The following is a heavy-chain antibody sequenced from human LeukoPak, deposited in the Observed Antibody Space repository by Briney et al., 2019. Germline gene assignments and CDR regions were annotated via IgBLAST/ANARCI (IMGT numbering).Heavy chain of an antibody. Sequence: GGSLRLSRAASRFTFSSYSMNWVRQAPGKGLEWVSSISSSSSYIYYADSVKGRFTISRDNAKNSLYLQMNSLRAEDTAVYFCARNASGSYYSDAFDIWGQGTMVTVSS. J-gene: IGHJ3*02. V-gene: IGHV3-21*01. CDR3: ARNASGSYYSDAFDI. CDR2: ISSSSSYI. D-gene: IGHD3-10*01. CDR1: RFTFSSYS.